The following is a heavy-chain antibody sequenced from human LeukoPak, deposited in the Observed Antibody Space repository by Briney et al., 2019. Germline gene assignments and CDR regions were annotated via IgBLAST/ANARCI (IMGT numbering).Heavy chain of an antibody. D-gene: IGHD3-16*01. J-gene: IGHJ4*02. CDR2: ISVSGGNT. CDR3: ARSRGTFLPHDY. CDR1: GFTFSSYA. Sequence: GGSLRLSCAASGFTFSSYAMSWVRQAPGKGLEWVSTISVSGGNTYYADSVKGRFTISRDNSKNTVYLQMNSLRVEDTAVYYCARSRGTFLPHDYWGQGTLVTVSS. V-gene: IGHV3-23*01.